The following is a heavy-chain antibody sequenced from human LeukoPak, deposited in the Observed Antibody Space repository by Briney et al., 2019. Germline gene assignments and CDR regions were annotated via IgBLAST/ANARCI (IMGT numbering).Heavy chain of an antibody. Sequence: GSLRLSCAASGFTFDDYTMHWVRQAPGKGLEWVSLISWDGGSTYYADSVKGRFTISRDNSKNSLYLQMNSLRTEDTALYYCAKGDSSGRGSYYYYMDVWGKGTTVTVSS. D-gene: IGHD6-19*01. CDR1: GFTFDDYT. CDR3: AKGDSSGRGSYYYYMDV. J-gene: IGHJ6*03. CDR2: ISWDGGST. V-gene: IGHV3-43*01.